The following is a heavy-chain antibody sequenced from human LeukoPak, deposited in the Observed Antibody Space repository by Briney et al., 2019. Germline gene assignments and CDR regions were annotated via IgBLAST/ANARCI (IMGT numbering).Heavy chain of an antibody. Sequence: ASVKVSCKASGYTFTGYYMHWVRQAPGQGLEWMGWINANSGGTNYAQKFQGRVTMTRDTSISTAYMELSRLRFDDTAGYYCARSSRYDIWTGYPYWGQGTLVTVSP. J-gene: IGHJ4*02. D-gene: IGHD3-9*01. V-gene: IGHV1-2*02. CDR3: ARSSRYDIWTGYPY. CDR1: GYTFTGYY. CDR2: INANSGGT.